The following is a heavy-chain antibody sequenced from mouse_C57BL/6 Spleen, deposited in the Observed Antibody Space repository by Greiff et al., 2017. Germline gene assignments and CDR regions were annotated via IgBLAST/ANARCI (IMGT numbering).Heavy chain of an antibody. D-gene: IGHD2-4*01. Sequence: QVQLQQSGAELVKPGASVKLSCKASGYTFTSYWMHWVKQRPGQGLEWIGMIHPNSGSTNYNEKVKSKATLTIDTSSSTAYMQLSRLTSEDSAVYCCARRVYDYDDAMDYWGQGTSVTGSS. J-gene: IGHJ4*01. CDR1: GYTFTSYW. V-gene: IGHV1-64*01. CDR2: IHPNSGST. CDR3: ARRVYDYDDAMDY.